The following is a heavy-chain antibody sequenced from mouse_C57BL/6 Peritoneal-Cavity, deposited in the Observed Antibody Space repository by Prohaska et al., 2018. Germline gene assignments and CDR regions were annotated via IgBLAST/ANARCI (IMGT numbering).Heavy chain of an antibody. CDR1: GYTFTTYG. CDR2: INTYSGVP. V-gene: IGHV9-3*01. J-gene: IGHJ4*01. D-gene: IGHD1-1*01. CDR3: ARVLLLMDY. Sequence: QIQLVQSGPELKKPGETVKISCKASGYTFTTYGMSWVKQAPGKGLKWMGWINTYSGVPTYADDFKGRFAFSLETSASTAYLQINNLKNEDTATYFCARVLLLMDYWGQGTSVTVSS.